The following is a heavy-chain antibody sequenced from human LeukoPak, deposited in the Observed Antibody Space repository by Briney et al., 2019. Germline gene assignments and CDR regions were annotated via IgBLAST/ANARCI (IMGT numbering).Heavy chain of an antibody. CDR1: GYNFTSYW. D-gene: IGHD7-27*01. Sequence: GESLKISCKGSGYNFTSYWIGWVRQMPGKGLEWMGIIYPGDSDTRYSPSFQGQVTISADKSISTAYLQWSSLKASDTAMYYCARLVPGDKANWYFDLWGRGTLVTVSS. J-gene: IGHJ2*01. V-gene: IGHV5-51*01. CDR3: ARLVPGDKANWYFDL. CDR2: IYPGDSDT.